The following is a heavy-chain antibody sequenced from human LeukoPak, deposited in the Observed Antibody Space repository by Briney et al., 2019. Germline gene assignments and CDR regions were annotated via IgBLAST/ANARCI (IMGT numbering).Heavy chain of an antibody. Sequence: GGSLRLSCEASGLSFRSYGMSWVRQAPGKGLEWVSGISGSGDNTYYTDSVKGRFTISRDNSKNTLYLQMNSLRVEDTAVYYCATQGFYDSSGYYYLQYWGQGTLVTVSS. D-gene: IGHD3-22*01. V-gene: IGHV3-23*01. CDR1: GLSFRSYG. CDR3: ATQGFYDSSGYYYLQY. CDR2: ISGSGDNT. J-gene: IGHJ4*02.